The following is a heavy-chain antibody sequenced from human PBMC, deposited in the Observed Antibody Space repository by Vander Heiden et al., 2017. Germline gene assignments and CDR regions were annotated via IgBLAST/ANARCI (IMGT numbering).Heavy chain of an antibody. CDR3: ARNIVTGTARGYFDP. D-gene: IGHD1-7*01. CDR2: ISYSGST. V-gene: IGHV4-39*01. Sequence: QLQLQESGPGPVRPSETLSLTCSVSGGSISRSNYYWSWIRQPPGKGLEWIGSISYSGSTYYNPSLKSRVTISVDTSKNQFSMKLSSVTAADTSVYYCARNIVTGTARGYFDPWGQGTLVTVSS. CDR1: GGSISRSNYY. J-gene: IGHJ5*02.